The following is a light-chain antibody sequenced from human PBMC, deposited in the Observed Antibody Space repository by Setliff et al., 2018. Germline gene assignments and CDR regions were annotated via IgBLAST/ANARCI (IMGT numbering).Light chain of an antibody. V-gene: IGLV2-23*02. CDR2: EVS. J-gene: IGLJ2*01. Sequence: QSVLTQPASVSGSPGQSITISCIGTSSDVGSYNLVPWYQQHPGKAPKLIIYEVSKRPSGVSNRFSGSKSGNTASLTISGLQAEDETDYYCHSYAGSSTFLVFGGGTKVTVL. CDR3: HSYAGSSTFLV. CDR1: SSDVGSYNL.